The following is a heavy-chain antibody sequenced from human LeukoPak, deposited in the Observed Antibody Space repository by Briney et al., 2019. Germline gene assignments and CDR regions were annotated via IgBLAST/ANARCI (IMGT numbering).Heavy chain of an antibody. CDR3: ARGVIGYCSSTSCSPVGY. V-gene: IGHV4-4*02. CDR1: GGSISSSNW. Sequence: SGTLSLTCAVSGGSISSSNWWSWVRQPPGKGLEWIGEIYHSGSTNYNPSLKSRVTISVDKSKNQFSLKLSSVTAADTAVYYCARGVIGYCSSTSCSPVGYWGQGTLVTVSS. J-gene: IGHJ4*02. D-gene: IGHD2-2*01. CDR2: IYHSGST.